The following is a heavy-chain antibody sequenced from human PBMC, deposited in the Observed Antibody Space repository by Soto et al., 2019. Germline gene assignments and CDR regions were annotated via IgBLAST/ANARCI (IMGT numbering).Heavy chain of an antibody. CDR2: INHSGST. J-gene: IGHJ5*02. CDR1: GGSFSGYY. Sequence: QVQLQQWGAGLLKPSETLSLTCAVYGGSFSGYYWSWIRQLPGKGLEWIGEINHSGSTNYNPSLKSRVTISVDTSKNQFSLKLSSVTAADTAVYYCARVLGWATTYSWFDPWGQGTLVTVSS. D-gene: IGHD1-1*01. V-gene: IGHV4-34*01. CDR3: ARVLGWATTYSWFDP.